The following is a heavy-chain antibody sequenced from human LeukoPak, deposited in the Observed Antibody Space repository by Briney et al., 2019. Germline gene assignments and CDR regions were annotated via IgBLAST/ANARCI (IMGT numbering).Heavy chain of an antibody. CDR2: ISAYNGNT. CDR3: ARGYYDFWSGYTSDYYYYMDV. J-gene: IGHJ6*03. V-gene: IGHV1-18*01. Sequence: GASVKVSCKASGGTFSSYAISWVRQAPGQGLEWMGWISAYNGNTNYAQKLQGRVTMTTDTSTSTAYMELRSLRSDDTAVYYCARGYYDFWSGYTSDYYYYMDVWGKGTTVTVSS. D-gene: IGHD3-3*01. CDR1: GGTFSSYA.